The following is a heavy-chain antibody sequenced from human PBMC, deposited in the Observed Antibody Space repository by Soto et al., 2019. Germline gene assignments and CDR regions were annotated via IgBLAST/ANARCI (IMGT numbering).Heavy chain of an antibody. CDR1: GFNFGNYA. CDR2: IRSETYGGTP. V-gene: IGHV3-49*04. J-gene: IGHJ4*02. Sequence: GGSLRLSCTGSGFNFGNYARSWVRQAPGKGPEWVGFIRSETYGGTPDYAASLRGRFTISRDDSKSIAYLEINSLQTDDTAVYYCTRYYYASSGYYVYWGQGTLVTVYS. D-gene: IGHD3-22*01. CDR3: TRYYYASSGYYVY.